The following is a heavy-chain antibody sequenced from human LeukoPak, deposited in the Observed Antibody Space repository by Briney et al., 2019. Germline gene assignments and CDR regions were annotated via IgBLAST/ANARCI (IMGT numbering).Heavy chain of an antibody. V-gene: IGHV3-48*03. CDR1: GFTFSSYA. CDR2: ISSSGSTI. CDR3: AELGITMIGGV. J-gene: IGHJ6*04. D-gene: IGHD3-10*02. Sequence: GRSLRLSCAASGFTFSSYAMHWVRQAPGKGLEWVSYISSSGSTIYYADSVKGRFTISRDNAKNSLYLQMNSLRAEDTAVYYCAELGITMIGGVWGKGTTVTISS.